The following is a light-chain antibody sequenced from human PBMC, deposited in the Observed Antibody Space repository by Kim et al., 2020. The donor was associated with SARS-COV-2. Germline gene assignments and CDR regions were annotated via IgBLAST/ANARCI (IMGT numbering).Light chain of an antibody. Sequence: EIVMTQSPATLSVPPGERATLSCRASQSVSSYLAWYQQKPGQAPRLLIYGASTRATGIPARFSGSGSGTEFTLTISSLQSEDFAVYYCQQYNNWPPWTFGQGTKVDIK. CDR1: QSVSSY. CDR2: GAS. V-gene: IGKV3-15*01. CDR3: QQYNNWPPWT. J-gene: IGKJ1*01.